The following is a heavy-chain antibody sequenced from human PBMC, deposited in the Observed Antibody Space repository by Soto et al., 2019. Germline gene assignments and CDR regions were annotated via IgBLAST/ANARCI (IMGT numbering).Heavy chain of an antibody. Sequence: QVQLVQSGAEVKKPGSSVKVSCKASVGTFSSDSFSWVRQAPGQGLEWMGGIIPMFDTPIYAQKFQDRVTITADEATSTAYMQLSSLRSGDTAVYYCARSVGVDRDFNYWGQVYLVTVSS. J-gene: IGHJ4*02. CDR1: VGTFSSDS. CDR2: IIPMFDTP. CDR3: ARSVGVDRDFNY. V-gene: IGHV1-69*12. D-gene: IGHD2-8*01.